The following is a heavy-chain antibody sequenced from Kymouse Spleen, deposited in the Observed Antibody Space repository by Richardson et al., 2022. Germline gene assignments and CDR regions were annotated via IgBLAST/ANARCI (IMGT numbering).Heavy chain of an antibody. V-gene: IGHV3-21*03. CDR3: ARDRVPATADAFDI. D-gene: IGHD2-2*02. Sequence: EVQLVESGGGLVKPGGSLRLSCAASGFTFSSYSMNWVRQAPGKGLEWVSSISSSSSYIYYADSVKGRFTISRDNAKNSLYLQMNSLRAEDTAVYYCARDRVPATADAFDIWGQGTMVTVSS. CDR1: GFTFSSYS. CDR2: ISSSSSYI. J-gene: IGHJ3*02.